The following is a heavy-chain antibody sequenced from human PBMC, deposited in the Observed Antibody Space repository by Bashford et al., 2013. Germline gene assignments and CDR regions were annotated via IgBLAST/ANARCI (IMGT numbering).Heavy chain of an antibody. Sequence: VASVKVSCKASGYTFTSYGISWVRQAPGQGLEWMGWISAYNGNTNYAQKLQGRVTMTTDTSTSTAYMELRSLRSDDTAVYYCARGAVNDYYYYGMDVWGQGTTVTVSS. CDR2: ISAYNGNT. CDR3: ARGAVNDYYYYGMDV. CDR1: GYTFTSYG. V-gene: IGHV1-18*04. J-gene: IGHJ6*02. D-gene: IGHD4-11*01.